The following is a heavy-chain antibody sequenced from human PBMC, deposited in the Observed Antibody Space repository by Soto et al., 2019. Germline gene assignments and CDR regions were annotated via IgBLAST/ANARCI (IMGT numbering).Heavy chain of an antibody. CDR2: IYYSGST. J-gene: IGHJ5*02. V-gene: IGHV4-39*01. CDR1: GGSISSSSYY. CDR3: ARSHPVEMATIFRGGVNWFDP. Sequence: SETLSLTCTVSGGSISSSSYYWGWIRQPPGKGLEWIGSIYYSGSTYYNPSLKSRVTISVDTSKNQFSLKLSSVTAADTAVYYCARSHPVEMATIFRGGVNWFDPWGQGTLVTVSS. D-gene: IGHD5-12*01.